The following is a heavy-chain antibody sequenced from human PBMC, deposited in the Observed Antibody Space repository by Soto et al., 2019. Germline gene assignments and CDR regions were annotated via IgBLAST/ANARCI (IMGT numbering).Heavy chain of an antibody. Sequence: PAASLKISCKGSGYNFADYWIAWVRQIPGKRLELMGIIYPSDSDTRYGQYFQGQVTISGDKSISSAYMEWSRLRASDTAMYYCARGGVSARSFDYWGQGTPVTVSS. CDR1: GYNFADYW. CDR2: IYPSDSDT. V-gene: IGHV5-51*01. D-gene: IGHD6-6*01. J-gene: IGHJ4*02. CDR3: ARGGVSARSFDY.